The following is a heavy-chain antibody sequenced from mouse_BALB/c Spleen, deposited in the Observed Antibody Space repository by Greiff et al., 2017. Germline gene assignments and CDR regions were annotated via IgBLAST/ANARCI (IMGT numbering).Heavy chain of an antibody. CDR1: GYSITSDYA. CDR3: AREAPYAMDY. Sequence: EVKLQESGPGLVKPSQSLSLTCTVTGYSITSDYAWNWIRQFPGNKLEWMGYISYSGSTSYNPSLKSRISITRDTSKNQFFLQLNSVTTEDTATYYCAREAPYAMDYWGQGTSVTVSS. CDR2: ISYSGST. V-gene: IGHV3-2*02. J-gene: IGHJ4*01.